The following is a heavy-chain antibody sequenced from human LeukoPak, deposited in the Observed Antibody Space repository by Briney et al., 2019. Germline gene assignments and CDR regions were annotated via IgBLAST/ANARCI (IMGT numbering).Heavy chain of an antibody. CDR2: ISYDGSNK. V-gene: IGHV3-30*18. Sequence: PGGSLRLSCAASGFTFSSYGMHWVRQAPGKGLEWVAVISYDGSNKYYADSVKGRFTISRDNSKNTLYLQMNSLRAEDTAVYYCAKSEDYYDSSGYRRAEYYYYGMDVWGQGTTVTVSS. CDR3: AKSEDYYDSSGYRRAEYYYYGMDV. D-gene: IGHD3-22*01. CDR1: GFTFSSYG. J-gene: IGHJ6*02.